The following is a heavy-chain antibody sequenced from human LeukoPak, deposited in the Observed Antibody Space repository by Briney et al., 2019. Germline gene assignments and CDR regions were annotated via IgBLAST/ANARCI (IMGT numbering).Heavy chain of an antibody. D-gene: IGHD2-15*01. Sequence: GESLKISCQGSGYTFTRNWLAWVRQMPGKGLEWMGIFYSDDSDSRYSPSFQGQVTFSGDNSINTAYVQWRSLKASDTAMYYCARLCSGDSCYGGFEIWGQGTMVIVSS. CDR3: ARLCSGDSCYGGFEI. CDR1: GYTFTRNW. J-gene: IGHJ3*02. CDR2: FYSDDSDS. V-gene: IGHV5-51*01.